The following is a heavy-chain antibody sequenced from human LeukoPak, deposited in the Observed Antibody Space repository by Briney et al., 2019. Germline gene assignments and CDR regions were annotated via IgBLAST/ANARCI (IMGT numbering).Heavy chain of an antibody. J-gene: IGHJ6*03. Sequence: GGSLRLSCAASGFTFSSYWMHWVRQAPGKGLVWVSHINSDGSSTSYADSVKGRFTISRDNAKNTLYLQMNSLRAEDTAVYYCASTVITTFMDVWGKGTTVTVSS. CDR1: GFTFSSYW. CDR2: INSDGSST. V-gene: IGHV3-74*01. D-gene: IGHD3-22*01. CDR3: ASTVITTFMDV.